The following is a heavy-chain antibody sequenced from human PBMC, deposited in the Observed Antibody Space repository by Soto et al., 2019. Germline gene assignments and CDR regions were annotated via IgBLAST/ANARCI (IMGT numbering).Heavy chain of an antibody. J-gene: IGHJ4*02. CDR3: AKDKPTGSSCCYLPAV. CDR1: GFTFSSYG. D-gene: IGHD2-2*01. CDR2: ISYDGSNK. Sequence: SLRLSCAASGFTFSSYGMHWVRQAPGKGLEWVAVISYDGSNKYYADSVKGRFTISRDNSKNTLYLQMNSLRAEDTAVYYCAKDKPTGSSCCYLPAVWGQGSLVTVSS. V-gene: IGHV3-30*18.